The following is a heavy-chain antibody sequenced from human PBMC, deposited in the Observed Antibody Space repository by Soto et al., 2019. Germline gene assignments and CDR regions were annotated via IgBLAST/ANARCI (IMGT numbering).Heavy chain of an antibody. Sequence: QVTLKESGPVLVKPTETLTLTCTVSGFSLSNARMGVSWIRQPPGKALEWLAHIFSNDEKSYSTCLKSRLPTSCTTAKRPVALTRTNIHPLDTATYYGAQIRHCSSTICYNNDDGMDVRGQGTTVTVSS. CDR1: GFSLSNARMG. CDR2: IFSNDEK. J-gene: IGHJ6*02. D-gene: IGHD2-2*02. CDR3: AQIRHCSSTICYNNDDGMDV. V-gene: IGHV2-26*01.